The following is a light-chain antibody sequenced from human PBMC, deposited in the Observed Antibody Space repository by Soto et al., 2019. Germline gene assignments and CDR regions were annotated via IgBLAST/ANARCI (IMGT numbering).Light chain of an antibody. J-gene: IGLJ3*02. Sequence: QSALTQPRSVSGSPGQSVTISCTGTSSDVGGYNYVSWYQQHPGKAPKLLIYDVSKRPSGVPDRFFGSKSGNTASLTISGPQAEAEDYYYCCSYAVGYTWLFGGGTQLTVL. V-gene: IGLV2-11*01. CDR1: SSDVGGYNY. CDR3: CSYAVGYTWL. CDR2: DVS.